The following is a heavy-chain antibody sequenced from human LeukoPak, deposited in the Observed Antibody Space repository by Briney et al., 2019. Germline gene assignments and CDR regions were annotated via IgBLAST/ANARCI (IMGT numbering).Heavy chain of an antibody. J-gene: IGHJ4*02. CDR1: GSTFSSNA. CDR2: ISGSGGST. D-gene: IGHD2-21*01. V-gene: IGHV3-23*01. CDR3: AKERLLLFDY. Sequence: GGSLRLSCAASGSTFSSNAMSGVGQAQGKGLEWVSAISGSGGSTYYADSVKGRFTISRDNSKNTLYLQMNSLRAEDTAVYYCAKERLLLFDYWGQGTLVTVSS.